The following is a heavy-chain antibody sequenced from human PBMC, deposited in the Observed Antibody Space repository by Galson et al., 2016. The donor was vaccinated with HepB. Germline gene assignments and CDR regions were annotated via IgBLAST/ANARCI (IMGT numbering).Heavy chain of an antibody. J-gene: IGHJ6*02. Sequence: SLRLSCAASGFTFSTYGMQWVRQAPGKGLEWVAVIWFDGTNKDFADSMKGRFTISRDNSKNTLYLQMNSLRAEDTAVYYCARDRPDCTNGVCSPHLYYYYHGMGVWGQGTTVTVSS. V-gene: IGHV3-33*01. CDR3: ARDRPDCTNGVCSPHLYYYYHGMGV. D-gene: IGHD2-8*01. CDR2: IWFDGTNK. CDR1: GFTFSTYG.